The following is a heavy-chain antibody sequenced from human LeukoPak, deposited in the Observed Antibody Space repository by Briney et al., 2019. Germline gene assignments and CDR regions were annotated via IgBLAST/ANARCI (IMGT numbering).Heavy chain of an antibody. Sequence: PSETLSLTCAVSGYFISSGYYWGWIRQPPGKGLEWIGNIYHSGTTYYNPSLKTRVTISVDTSKNQFSLKLSSVAAADTAVYYCARHVPNIPSCTTTTCYGPWLDPWGQGTLVTVSS. V-gene: IGHV4-38-2*01. CDR2: IYHSGTT. J-gene: IGHJ5*02. D-gene: IGHD2-2*01. CDR3: ARHVPNIPSCTTTTCYGPWLDP. CDR1: GYFISSGYY.